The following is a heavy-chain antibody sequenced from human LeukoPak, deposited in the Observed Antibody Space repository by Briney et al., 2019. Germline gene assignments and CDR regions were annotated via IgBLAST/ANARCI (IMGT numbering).Heavy chain of an antibody. V-gene: IGHV4-61*01. D-gene: IGHD2-2*01. CDR2: IYDSGST. J-gene: IGHJ6*02. CDR1: GGSVSSGSYY. CDR3: ARVGGTNYYYYGMDV. Sequence: SETLSLTCTVSGGSVSSGSYYWSWIRQPPGKGLEWIGYIYDSGSTNYNPSLKSRVTISVDTSKNQFSLKLSSVTAADTAVYYCARVGGTNYYYYGMDVWGQGTTVTVSS.